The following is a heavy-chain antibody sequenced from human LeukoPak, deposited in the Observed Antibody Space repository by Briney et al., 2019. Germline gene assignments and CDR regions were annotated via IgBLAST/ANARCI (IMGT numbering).Heavy chain of an antibody. J-gene: IGHJ6*03. V-gene: IGHV4-4*07. CDR1: GGSISSYY. Sequence: SETLSLTCTVSGGSISSYYWSWIRQPAGKGLEWIGRIYTSGSTNYNPSLKSRVTMSVDTSKNQFSLKLSSVTAADTAVYYCARDKVLPAAISGYYYMDVWGKGTTVTVSS. CDR2: IYTSGST. CDR3: ARDKVLPAAISGYYYMDV. D-gene: IGHD2-2*01.